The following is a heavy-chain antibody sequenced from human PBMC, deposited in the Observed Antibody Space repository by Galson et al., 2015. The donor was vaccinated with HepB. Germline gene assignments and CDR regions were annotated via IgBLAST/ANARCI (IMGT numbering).Heavy chain of an antibody. CDR1: GFTFSNYA. Sequence: SLRLSCAASGFTFSNYAMTWVRQAPGKGLEWVSAITGAGGATYYADSVKGRFTISRDNSKNSLYLQMNSLRAEDTAVYYCAEKGCTTTSCTDNWFHPWGQGTLVTVSS. D-gene: IGHD2-2*01. J-gene: IGHJ5*02. V-gene: IGHV3-23*01. CDR3: AEKGCTTTSCTDNWFHP. CDR2: ITGAGGAT.